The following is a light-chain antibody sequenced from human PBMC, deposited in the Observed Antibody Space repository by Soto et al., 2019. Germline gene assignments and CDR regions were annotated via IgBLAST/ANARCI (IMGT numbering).Light chain of an antibody. J-gene: IGKJ2*01. CDR2: CAS. Sequence: DIVMTQSPEFLAVPLGERATINCKSSQSLLYSSNNKTYLAWYQHRPGQSPKMLIFCASARESGVPDRFSGSGSETDFTLSISRLQAEDAPVYYCQPYYSGFFTFGQGTRLEIK. V-gene: IGKV4-1*01. CDR3: QPYYSGFFT. CDR1: QSLLYSSNNKTY.